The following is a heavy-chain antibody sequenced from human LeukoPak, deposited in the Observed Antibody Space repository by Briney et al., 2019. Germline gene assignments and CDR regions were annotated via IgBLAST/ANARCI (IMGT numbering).Heavy chain of an antibody. V-gene: IGHV3-23*01. CDR3: AKDVHYDSSGYDAFDI. D-gene: IGHD3-22*01. J-gene: IGHJ3*02. CDR2: ISGSGGST. Sequence: GRSLRLSCAASGFTFDGYGMHWVRQAPGKGLEWVSAISGSGGSTYYADSVKGRFTISRDNSKNTLYLQMNSLRAEDTAVYYCAKDVHYDSSGYDAFDIWGQGTMVTVSS. CDR1: GFTFDGYG.